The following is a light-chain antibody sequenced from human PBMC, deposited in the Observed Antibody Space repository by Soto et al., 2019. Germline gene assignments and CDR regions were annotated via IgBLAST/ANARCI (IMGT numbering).Light chain of an antibody. Sequence: DIQMTQSPSSLYASVGDRVTITCRASQGIRNDLSWYQQKPGTAPKRLIYAASTLQSGVPSRFSGSGSGTEFTLTISSLQPEDFATYYCLQHNSYPRTFGQGTKVEIK. CDR2: AAS. J-gene: IGKJ1*01. V-gene: IGKV1-17*01. CDR1: QGIRND. CDR3: LQHNSYPRT.